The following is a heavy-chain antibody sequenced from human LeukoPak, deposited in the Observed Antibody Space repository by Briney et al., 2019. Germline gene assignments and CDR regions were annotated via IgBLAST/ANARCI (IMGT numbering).Heavy chain of an antibody. V-gene: IGHV1-69*04. Sequence: SVKVSXKASGGTFRSYTISWVRQAPGQGLEWMGRIIPILGIANYAQKFQGRVTITADKSTSTAYMELSSLRSEDTAVYYCARDLPYSVRWSILDYWGQGTLVTVSS. D-gene: IGHD2-21*01. CDR2: IIPILGIA. CDR1: GGTFRSYT. J-gene: IGHJ4*02. CDR3: ARDLPYSVRWSILDY.